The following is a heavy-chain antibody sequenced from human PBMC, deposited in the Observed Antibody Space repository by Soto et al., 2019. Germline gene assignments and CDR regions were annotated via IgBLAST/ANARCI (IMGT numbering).Heavy chain of an antibody. CDR1: GFTFSSSA. CDR2: IVVGSGNT. CDR3: AAAPLNWNPLELYYYYGMDV. V-gene: IGHV1-58*01. D-gene: IGHD1-1*01. J-gene: IGHJ6*02. Sequence: SVKVSCKASGFTFSSSAVQWVRQARGQRIEWIGWIVVGSGNTNYAQKFQERVTITRDMSTSTAYMELSSLRSEDTAVYYCAAAPLNWNPLELYYYYGMDVWGQGTTVTVSS.